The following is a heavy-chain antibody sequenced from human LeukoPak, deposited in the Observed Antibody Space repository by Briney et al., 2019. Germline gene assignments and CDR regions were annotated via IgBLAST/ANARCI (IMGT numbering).Heavy chain of an antibody. V-gene: IGHV3-30-3*01. Sequence: GGSLRLSCAASGFTFSSYAMHWVRQAPGKGLEWVAVISYDGSNEYYADSVKGRFTISRDNAKNSLYLQMNSLRAEDTAVYYCARESGDYGDYVGFDYWGQGTLVTVSS. J-gene: IGHJ4*02. CDR3: ARESGDYGDYVGFDY. CDR1: GFTFSSYA. CDR2: ISYDGSNE. D-gene: IGHD4-17*01.